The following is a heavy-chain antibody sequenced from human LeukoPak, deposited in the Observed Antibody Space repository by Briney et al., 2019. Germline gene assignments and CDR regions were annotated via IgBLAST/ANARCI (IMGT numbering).Heavy chain of an antibody. CDR1: GFTFDDYG. V-gene: IGHV3-20*04. Sequence: GGSLRLSCAASGFTFDDYGLSWVRQAPGKGLEWVARIHRDGGMTRYADSVEGRFTISRDNAKNTLYLQMNSLRAEDTAIYYCVRETGTIGYYMDVWGKGTTVTVSS. D-gene: IGHD2-15*01. CDR2: IHRDGGMT. J-gene: IGHJ6*03. CDR3: VRETGTIGYYMDV.